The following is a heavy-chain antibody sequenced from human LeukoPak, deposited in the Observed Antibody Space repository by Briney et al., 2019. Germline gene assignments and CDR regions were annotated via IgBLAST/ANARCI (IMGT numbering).Heavy chain of an antibody. J-gene: IGHJ3*02. CDR2: IRSKAYGGTT. Sequence: GRSLRLSCTASGFTFGDYAMGWVRQAPGKGLEWVGFIRSKAYGGTTEYAASVKGRFTISRDDSKSIAYLQMNSLKTEDTAVYYCTRDAEYGDYLVDIWGQGTMVTVSS. CDR1: GFTFGDYA. V-gene: IGHV3-49*04. CDR3: TRDAEYGDYLVDI. D-gene: IGHD4-17*01.